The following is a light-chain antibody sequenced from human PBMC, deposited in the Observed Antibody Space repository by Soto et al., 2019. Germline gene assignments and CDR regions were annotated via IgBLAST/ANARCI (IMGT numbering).Light chain of an antibody. V-gene: IGKV3-20*01. CDR1: QSVSSSS. J-gene: IGKJ3*01. CDR2: GAS. CDR3: QQYGSSPFT. Sequence: EIVLTQSPGTLSLSPGERATLSCRASQSVSSSSLAWYQQKPGQAPRLLIYGASSRATGIPDRFSGSGSGTDFTLAISRLEPEDFAVYYCQQYGSSPFTFGPWTKVDIK.